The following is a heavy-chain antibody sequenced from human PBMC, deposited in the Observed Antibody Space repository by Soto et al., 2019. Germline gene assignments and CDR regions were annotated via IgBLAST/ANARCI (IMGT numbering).Heavy chain of an antibody. CDR2: INHSGST. J-gene: IGHJ4*02. CDR1: GGSSSGYY. V-gene: IGHV4-34*01. D-gene: IGHD5-12*01. Sequence: SETLSLTCAVYGGSSSGYYWSWIRQPPGKGLEWIGEINHSGSTNYNPSLKSRVTISVDTSKNQFSLKLSSVIAADTAVYYCAIKSGVDIVATTNDYWGQGALVTVSS. CDR3: AIKSGVDIVATTNDY.